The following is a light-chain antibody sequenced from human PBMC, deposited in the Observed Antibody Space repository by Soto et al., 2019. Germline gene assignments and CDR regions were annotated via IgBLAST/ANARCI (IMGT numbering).Light chain of an antibody. V-gene: IGLV2-11*01. CDR2: HVS. J-gene: IGLJ1*01. CDR1: SSDVGAYDY. CDR3: VSYATSTTLYV. Sequence: QSALTQSRSVSGSPGQSVTISCTGASSDVGAYDYVSWYQQHPGKAPKLLIYHVSKRPSGVPDRFSGSKSGNTASLTISGLQAEDEADYYCVSYATSTTLYVFGSGTKLTVL.